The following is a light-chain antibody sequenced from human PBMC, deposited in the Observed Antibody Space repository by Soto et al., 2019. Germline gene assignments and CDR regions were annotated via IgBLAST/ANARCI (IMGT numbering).Light chain of an antibody. V-gene: IGKV3-11*01. CDR2: GAS. Sequence: EIVLTQSPATLSLSPGERATLSCRASQSVSNYLTRYQQKPGQAPRLLIDGASNRATGIPARFSGSGSGTDFTLTIPSLESEDFVVYYCLQRSNCPPTLNFGGGT. J-gene: IGKJ4*01. CDR1: QSVSNY. CDR3: LQRSNCPPTLN.